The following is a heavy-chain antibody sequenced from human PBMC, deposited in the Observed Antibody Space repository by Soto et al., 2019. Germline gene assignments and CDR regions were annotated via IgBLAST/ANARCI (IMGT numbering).Heavy chain of an antibody. J-gene: IGHJ5*02. V-gene: IGHV4-39*01. CDR3: TRHELLRYFDFWSGLPERKNWFDP. Sequence: SETLSLTCTVSGGSISSSSYYWGWIRQPPGKGLEWIGSIYYSGSTYYNPSLKSRVTISVDTSKNQFSLKLSSVTAADTAVYYWTRHELLRYFDFWSGLPERKNWFDPWGQGTLVTVSS. D-gene: IGHD3-3*01. CDR1: GGSISSSSYY. CDR2: IYYSGST.